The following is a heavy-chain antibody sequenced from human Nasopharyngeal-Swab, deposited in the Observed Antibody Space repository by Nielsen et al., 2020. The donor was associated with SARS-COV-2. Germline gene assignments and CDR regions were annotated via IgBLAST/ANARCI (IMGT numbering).Heavy chain of an antibody. V-gene: IGHV5-51*01. Sequence: GESLKISCEGSGYRFPSYWIGWLRQMPGKGLEWMGIIYPGESETRYSPSFQGQVTISADQSINTAYLQWSSLKASDTAMYFCARGGQPFYYYYMDVWGKGTTVTVSS. CDR1: GYRFPSYW. J-gene: IGHJ6*03. CDR2: IYPGESET. D-gene: IGHD3-16*01. CDR3: ARGGQPFYYYYMDV.